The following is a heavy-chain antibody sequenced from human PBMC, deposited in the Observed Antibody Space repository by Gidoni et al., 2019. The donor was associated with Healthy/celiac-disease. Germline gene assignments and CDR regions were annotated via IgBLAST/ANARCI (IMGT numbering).Heavy chain of an antibody. CDR3: ARGLLWFGDFWFDP. J-gene: IGHJ5*02. CDR2: INHSGST. CDR1: GGSFRGYY. V-gene: IGHV4-34*01. D-gene: IGHD3-10*01. Sequence: QVQLQQWGAGLLKPSETLSLTCAVYGGSFRGYYWSWIRQPPGKGLDCIGEINHSGSTNYNPSLKSRVTISVDTSKNQFSLKLSSVTAADTAVYYCARGLLWFGDFWFDPWGQGTLVTVSS.